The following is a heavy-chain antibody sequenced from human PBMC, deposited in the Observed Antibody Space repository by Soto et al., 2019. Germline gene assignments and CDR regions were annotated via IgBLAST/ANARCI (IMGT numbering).Heavy chain of an antibody. CDR2: ISGSGGST. J-gene: IGHJ3*02. CDR3: AKIRVWFGELDAFDI. D-gene: IGHD3-10*01. V-gene: IGHV3-23*01. Sequence: GGSLRLSCAASGFTFSSYAMSWVRQAPGKGLEWVSAISGSGGSTYYADPVKGRFTISRDNSKNTLYLQMNSLRAEDTAVYYCAKIRVWFGELDAFDIWGQGTMVTVSS. CDR1: GFTFSSYA.